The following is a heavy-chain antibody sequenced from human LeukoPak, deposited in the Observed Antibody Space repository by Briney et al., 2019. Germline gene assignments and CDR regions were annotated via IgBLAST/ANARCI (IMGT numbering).Heavy chain of an antibody. CDR1: GFTFSSYG. V-gene: IGHV3-33*08. J-gene: IGHJ6*03. Sequence: GGSLRLSCAASGFTFSSYGMHWVRQAPGKGLEWVAVIWYGGSNKYYADSVKGRFTISRDNSKNTLYLQMNSLRAEDTAVYYCARRDRTVVTPHYYYYMDVWGKGPTVTVS. CDR2: IWYGGSNK. CDR3: ARRDRTVVTPHYYYYMDV. D-gene: IGHD4-23*01.